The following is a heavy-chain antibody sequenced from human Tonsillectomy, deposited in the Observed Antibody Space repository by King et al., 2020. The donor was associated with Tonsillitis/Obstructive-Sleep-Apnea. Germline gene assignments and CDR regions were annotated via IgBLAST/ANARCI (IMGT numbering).Heavy chain of an antibody. CDR1: GGTFSSYA. CDR2: IIPIFGTA. D-gene: IGHD2-2*01. Sequence: QLVQSGAEVKKPGSSVKVSCKASGGTFSSYAISWVRQAPGQGLEWMGGIIPIFGTANYAQKFQGRGTIIADESTSTAYMELSSLRSEDTAVYYCARLGYCSSTSCYASAFDIWGQGTMVTVSS. V-gene: IGHV1-69*01. CDR3: ARLGYCSSTSCYASAFDI. J-gene: IGHJ3*02.